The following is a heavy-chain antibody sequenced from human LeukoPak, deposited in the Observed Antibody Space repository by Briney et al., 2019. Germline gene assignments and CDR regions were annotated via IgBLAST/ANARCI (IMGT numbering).Heavy chain of an antibody. D-gene: IGHD3-10*01. Sequence: GGSLRLSCEASGFSFSKHGLNWVRQAPGKGLEWVSFISSSGTYIYYADALKGRFTISRDNAKNIVSLQMNSLRAEDTAVYYCAKGKFNYYGSGSYGLDYWGQGTLVTVFS. CDR2: ISSSGTYI. J-gene: IGHJ4*02. CDR1: GFSFSKHG. CDR3: AKGKFNYYGSGSYGLDY. V-gene: IGHV3-21*04.